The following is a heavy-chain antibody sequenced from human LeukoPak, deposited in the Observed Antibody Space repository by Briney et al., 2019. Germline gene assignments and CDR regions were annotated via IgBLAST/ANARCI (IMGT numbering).Heavy chain of an antibody. CDR2: IWYDGSNK. CDR3: AKDRVSMVRGVYYYYYYMDV. V-gene: IGHV3-30*02. CDR1: GFTFSSYG. Sequence: GGSLRLSCAASGFTFSSYGMHWVRQAPGKGLEWVAVIWYDGSNKYYADSVKGRFTISRDNSKNTLYLQMNSLRAEDTAVYYCAKDRVSMVRGVYYYYYYMDVWGKGTTVTVSS. D-gene: IGHD3-10*01. J-gene: IGHJ6*03.